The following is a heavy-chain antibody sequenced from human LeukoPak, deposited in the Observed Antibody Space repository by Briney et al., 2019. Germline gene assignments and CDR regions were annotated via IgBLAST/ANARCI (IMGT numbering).Heavy chain of an antibody. CDR2: IKSKTDGGTT. D-gene: IGHD6-13*01. V-gene: IGHV3-15*01. Sequence: PGGSLRLSCAASGFTFSNAWMSWVRQAPGKGLEWAGRIKSKTDGGTTDYAAPVKGRFTISRDDSKNTLYLQMNSLKTEDTAVYYCTTDLLASSWGQGTLVTVSS. CDR3: TTDLLASS. J-gene: IGHJ4*02. CDR1: GFTFSNAW.